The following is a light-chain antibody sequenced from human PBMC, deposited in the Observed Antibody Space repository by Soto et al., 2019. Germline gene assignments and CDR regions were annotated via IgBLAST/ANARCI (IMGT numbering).Light chain of an antibody. CDR1: SSDIGVYNY. CDR2: EGD. J-gene: IGLJ2*01. V-gene: IGLV2-14*01. CDR3: ASFTISSIFDI. Sequence: QSVLTQPASVSESPGQSITISCTGTSSDIGVYNYVSWYQQHPGKAPKLMIYEGDKRPSGLSNRFSGSKSGNTASLTISGLQAEDEADYYCASFTISSIFDIFGGGTKLTVL.